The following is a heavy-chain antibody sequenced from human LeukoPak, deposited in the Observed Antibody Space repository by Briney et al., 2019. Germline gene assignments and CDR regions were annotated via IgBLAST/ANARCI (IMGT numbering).Heavy chain of an antibody. CDR3: ARFPVIGTSGSYAFDI. CDR2: IYTSGST. D-gene: IGHD3-22*01. CDR1: GGSISSGSYY. Sequence: TLSLTCTVSGGSISSGSYYWSWIRQPAGKGLEWIVRIYTSGSTNYNPSLKSRVTISVDTSKNQFSLKLSSVTAADTAVYYCARFPVIGTSGSYAFDIWGQGTMVTVSS. J-gene: IGHJ3*02. V-gene: IGHV4-61*02.